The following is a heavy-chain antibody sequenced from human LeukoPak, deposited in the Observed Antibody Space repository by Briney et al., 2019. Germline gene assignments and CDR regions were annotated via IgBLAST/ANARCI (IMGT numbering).Heavy chain of an antibody. CDR1: GGSISSYY. Sequence: SETLSLTCTVSGGSISSYYWSWIRQPPGKGLEWIGYIYYNGSTNYNPSLKSRVTISVDTSKNQFSLKLSSVTAADTAVYYCARRESVLGSPFDPWGQGTLVTVSS. CDR2: IYYNGST. V-gene: IGHV4-59*08. CDR3: ARRESVLGSPFDP. J-gene: IGHJ5*02. D-gene: IGHD3-10*01.